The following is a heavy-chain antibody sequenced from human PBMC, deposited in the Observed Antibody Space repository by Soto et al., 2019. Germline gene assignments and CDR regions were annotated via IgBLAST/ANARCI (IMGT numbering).Heavy chain of an antibody. D-gene: IGHD3-16*01. CDR1: GGSISSSGYS. Sequence: PSETLSLTCAVSGGSISSSGYSWSWIRQPPGKGLEWIGYIYHSGSTYYNPSLKSRVTISVDRSKNQFSLKLSSVTAADTAVYYCASMTLRVFDYWGQGTLVTVSS. V-gene: IGHV4-30-2*01. CDR3: ASMTLRVFDY. J-gene: IGHJ4*02. CDR2: IYHSGST.